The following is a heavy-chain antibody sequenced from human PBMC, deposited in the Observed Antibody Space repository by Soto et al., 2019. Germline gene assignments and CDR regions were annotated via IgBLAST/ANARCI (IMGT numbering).Heavy chain of an antibody. CDR2: INHSGST. J-gene: IGHJ5*02. D-gene: IGHD6-13*01. CDR1: GGSFSGYY. V-gene: IGHV4-34*01. CDR3: ARGPGSSSWFNWFDP. Sequence: XXTLSLPFAVYGGSFSGYYWRWILQPPGKGLEWIGEINHSGSTNYNPSLKSRVTISVDTSKNQFSLKLSSVTAADTAVYYCARGPGSSSWFNWFDPWGQGTLVTVSS.